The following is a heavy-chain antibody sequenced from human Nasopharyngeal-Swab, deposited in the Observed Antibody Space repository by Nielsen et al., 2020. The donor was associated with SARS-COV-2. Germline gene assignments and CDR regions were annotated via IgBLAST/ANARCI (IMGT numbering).Heavy chain of an antibody. CDR3: ARVSWDGYYYYYGLDV. J-gene: IGHJ6*02. CDR2: IYYSGST. D-gene: IGHD5-24*01. CDR1: DGSVSSGSSY. V-gene: IGHV4-61*01. Sequence: SETLSLTCTASDGSVSSGSSYWSWIRQPPGKGLEWTGYIYYSGSTNYNPSVKSRVTISVDTSKNQFSLKLSSVTAADTAVYYCARVSWDGYYYYYGLDVWGQGTTVTVSS.